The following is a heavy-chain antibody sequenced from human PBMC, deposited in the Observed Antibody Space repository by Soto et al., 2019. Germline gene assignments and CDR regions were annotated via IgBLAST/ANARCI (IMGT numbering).Heavy chain of an antibody. CDR1: GFTFSSDS. J-gene: IGHJ6*02. CDR2: ISRSSSYI. Sequence: GSLRLSCAASGFTFSSDSMNWFRQAPVKGLEWVSSISRSSSYIYYADSVKGRFTISRDNAKNSLYLQMNSLRAEDTAVYYCARDLAIVLMVYANDYYGMDVWGQGTTLTVS. V-gene: IGHV3-21*01. CDR3: ARDLAIVLMVYANDYYGMDV. D-gene: IGHD2-8*01.